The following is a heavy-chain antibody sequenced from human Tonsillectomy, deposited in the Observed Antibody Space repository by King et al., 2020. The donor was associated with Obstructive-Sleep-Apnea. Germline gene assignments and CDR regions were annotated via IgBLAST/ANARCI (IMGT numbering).Heavy chain of an antibody. J-gene: IGHJ3*02. D-gene: IGHD2-2*01. CDR3: TRVVVVPATSEAFDI. V-gene: IGHV3-49*03. Sequence: VQLVESGGGLVQPGRSLRLSCTVSGFTFGDYAMSWFRQAPGKGLEWVGFIRSQANDGTTEYAASVQGRFTISRDDSKSIVYLQMNSLKTEDTAVYYCTRVVVVPATSEAFDIWGQGTMVTVSS. CDR1: GFTFGDYA. CDR2: IRSQANDGTT.